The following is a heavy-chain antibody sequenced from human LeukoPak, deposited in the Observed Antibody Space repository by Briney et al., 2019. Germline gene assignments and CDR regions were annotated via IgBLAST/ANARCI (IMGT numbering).Heavy chain of an antibody. V-gene: IGHV3-21*05. D-gene: IGHD4-23*01. CDR2: ISSSGSDI. Sequence: GGSLRLSCAASGFTFSSYSMNWVRQAPGKGLEWVSYISSSGSDIYYADSVKGRFTISRDNAKNSLCLHMNSLGAEDTAVYYCARDYGGSSPFDYWGQGTLVTVSS. J-gene: IGHJ4*02. CDR1: GFTFSSYS. CDR3: ARDYGGSSPFDY.